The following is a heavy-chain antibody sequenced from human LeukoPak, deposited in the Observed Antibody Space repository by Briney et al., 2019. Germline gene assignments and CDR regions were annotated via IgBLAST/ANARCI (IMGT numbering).Heavy chain of an antibody. CDR3: ARDRRNWNYDYFDY. D-gene: IGHD1-7*01. J-gene: IGHJ4*02. V-gene: IGHV4-59*01. CDR1: GGSISSYY. Sequence: PSETLSLTCTVSGGSISSYYWSWIRQPPGKGLEWIGDIYYSGSTNYNPSLKSRVTISVDTSKNQFSLKLSSVTAADTAVYYCARDRRNWNYDYFDYWGQGTLVTVSS. CDR2: IYYSGST.